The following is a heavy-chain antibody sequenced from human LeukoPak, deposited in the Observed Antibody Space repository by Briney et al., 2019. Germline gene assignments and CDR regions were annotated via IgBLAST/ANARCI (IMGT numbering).Heavy chain of an antibody. V-gene: IGHV6-1*01. CDR2: TYYRSKWYN. Sequence: SQTLSLTSALSRDSPSGNSAARNCIRQSPSRGLEWLGRTYYRSKWYNDYTVSLRGRITINPDTSKNQLSLQLNSVTPEDTAVYACTRDGQLALDALEIWGQGTLVTVSS. CDR3: TRDGQLALDALEI. J-gene: IGHJ3*02. CDR1: RDSPSGNSAA. D-gene: IGHD1-1*01.